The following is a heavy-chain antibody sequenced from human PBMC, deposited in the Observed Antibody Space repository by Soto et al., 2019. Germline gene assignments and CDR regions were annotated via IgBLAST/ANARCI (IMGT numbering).Heavy chain of an antibody. V-gene: IGHV3-30-3*01. CDR1: GCPFSSYA. CDR3: ARSFLIAARLYYYYGMDV. Sequence: PGGSLRLSCAASGCPFSSYAMHWVRQATGKGLEWVAVISYDGSNKYYADSVKGRFTISRDNSKNTLYLQMNSLRAEDTAVYYCARSFLIAARLYYYYGMDVWGQGTTVTVSS. CDR2: ISYDGSNK. D-gene: IGHD6-6*01. J-gene: IGHJ6*02.